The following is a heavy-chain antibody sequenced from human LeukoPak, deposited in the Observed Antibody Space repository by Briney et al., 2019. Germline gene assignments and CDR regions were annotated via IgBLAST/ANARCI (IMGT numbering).Heavy chain of an antibody. D-gene: IGHD3-16*01. CDR3: ARMRRDLAKGDYFYYYYMDV. Sequence: GGSLRLSCAASGFTFSSYSMNWVRQAPGKGLEWVSSISNSSSYIYYADSVKGRFTISRDNANNSLDLQMNSLRAEDTAVYYCARMRRDLAKGDYFYYYYMDVWGKGTTVIVSS. V-gene: IGHV3-21*01. CDR2: ISNSSSYI. CDR1: GFTFSSYS. J-gene: IGHJ6*03.